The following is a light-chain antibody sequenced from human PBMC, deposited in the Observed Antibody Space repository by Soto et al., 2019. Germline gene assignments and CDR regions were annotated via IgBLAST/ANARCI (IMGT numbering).Light chain of an antibody. CDR3: CSYAGRLGVV. V-gene: IGLV2-23*01. CDR2: EDT. CDR1: SSDVGSFNF. Sequence: QSVLTQPASVSGSPGQSITISCTGTSSDVGSFNFVSWYQQHPGKAPKLMIHEDTKRPSGVSNRFSGSKSGNTASLTISGLQAEDEADYYCCSYAGRLGVVFGGGTKLTVL. J-gene: IGLJ2*01.